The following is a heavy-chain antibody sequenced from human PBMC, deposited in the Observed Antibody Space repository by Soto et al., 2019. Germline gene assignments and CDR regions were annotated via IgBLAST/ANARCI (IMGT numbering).Heavy chain of an antibody. CDR1: GFTFSSYG. CDR3: AKDTYYYDSSGYYPPLAGMDV. V-gene: IGHV3-30*18. J-gene: IGHJ6*02. Sequence: GGSLRLSCAASGFTFSSYGMHWVRQAPGKGLEWVAVISYDGSNKYYADSVKGRFTISRDNSKNTLYLQMNSLRAEDTAVYYCAKDTYYYDSSGYYPPLAGMDVWGQGTTVTVSS. D-gene: IGHD3-22*01. CDR2: ISYDGSNK.